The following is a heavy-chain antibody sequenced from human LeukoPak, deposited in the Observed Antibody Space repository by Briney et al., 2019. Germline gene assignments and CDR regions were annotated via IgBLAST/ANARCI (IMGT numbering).Heavy chain of an antibody. V-gene: IGHV1-2*02. CDR2: INPNSGGT. CDR1: GYTFTGYY. CDR3: ARIIDPLEYSYGPYGMDV. J-gene: IGHJ6*02. Sequence: ASVKVSCKASGYTFTGYYMHWVRQAPGQGLEWMGWINPNSGGTNYAQKFQGRVTMTRDTSISTAYMELSRLRSDDTAVYYCARIIDPLEYSYGPYGMDVWGQGTTVTVSS. D-gene: IGHD5-18*01.